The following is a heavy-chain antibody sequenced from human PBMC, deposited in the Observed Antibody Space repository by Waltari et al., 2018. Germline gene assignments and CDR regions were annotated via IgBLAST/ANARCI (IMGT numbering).Heavy chain of an antibody. V-gene: IGHV4-39*01. J-gene: IGHJ3*01. D-gene: IGHD5-12*01. CDR2: ISYNGAT. Sequence: GGTPRPPGQGLEWIGTISYNGATYSSPSLRGRVTVSRDTSMNQLSLKLGSVTAADTAVYYCATYIGASIGTAAFDVWGQGTMVTVSS. CDR3: ATYIGASIGTAAFDV.